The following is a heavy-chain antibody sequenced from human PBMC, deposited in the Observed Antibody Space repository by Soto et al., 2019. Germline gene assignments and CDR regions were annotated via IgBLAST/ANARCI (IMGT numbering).Heavy chain of an antibody. D-gene: IGHD5-12*01. J-gene: IGHJ4*02. V-gene: IGHV1-69*02. CDR3: ARGGPEYSGYQRIDY. CDR2: IIPILGIA. CDR1: GGTFSSYT. Sequence: ASVKVSCKASGGTFSSYTISWVRQAPGQGLEWMGRIIPILGIANYAQKFQGRVTITADKSTSTAYMELSSLRSEDTAVYYCARGGPEYSGYQRIDYWGQGTLVTVSS.